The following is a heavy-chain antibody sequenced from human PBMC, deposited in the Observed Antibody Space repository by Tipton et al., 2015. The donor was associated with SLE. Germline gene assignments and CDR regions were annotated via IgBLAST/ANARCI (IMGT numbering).Heavy chain of an antibody. CDR2: IFHSGST. V-gene: IGHV4-38-2*01. CDR1: GYSISSGYY. D-gene: IGHD3-10*01. J-gene: IGHJ4*02. CDR3: ARVRRVLWLPSSFDS. Sequence: TLSLTCAVSGYSISSGYYWGWIRQPPGKGLEWIGNIFHSGSTQYTPSLKSRVTISVDTSKNQFSLKLSSVTAADTAVYSCARVRRVLWLPSSFDSWGRGTLVTVSS.